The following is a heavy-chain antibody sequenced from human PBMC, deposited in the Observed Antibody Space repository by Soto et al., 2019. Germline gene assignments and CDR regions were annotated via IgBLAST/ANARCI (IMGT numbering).Heavy chain of an antibody. CDR1: GFTFSNAW. J-gene: IGHJ3*02. CDR2: IKSKTDGGTT. CDR3: TTFTRAFGMPGAFDI. V-gene: IGHV3-15*01. Sequence: EVQLVESGGGLVKPGGSLRLSCAASGFTFSNAWMSWVRQAPGKGLEWVGRIKSKTDGGTTDYAASVKGRFTISRDDSKNTLYLQMNSLKTEDTAVYYCTTFTRAFGMPGAFDIWGQGTMVTVSS. D-gene: IGHD3-3*01.